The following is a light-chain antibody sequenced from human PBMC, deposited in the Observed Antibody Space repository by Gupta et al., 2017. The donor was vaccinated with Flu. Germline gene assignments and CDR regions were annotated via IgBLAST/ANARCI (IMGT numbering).Light chain of an antibody. CDR1: QSNSAC. V-gene: IGKV1-39*01. Sequence: PSSLSASVGDRVTITCRASQSNSACRNWYQQKPRKAPDLLIYTAAAVQSGVPTRVRGSGCGTDITLTISSLRPEDFATYHYQQSYSTPVTFGGGTEVEI. CDR3: QQSYSTPVT. CDR2: TAA. J-gene: IGKJ4*01.